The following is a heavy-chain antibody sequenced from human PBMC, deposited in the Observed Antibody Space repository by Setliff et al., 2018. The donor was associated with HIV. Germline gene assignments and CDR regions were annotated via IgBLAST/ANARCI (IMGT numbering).Heavy chain of an antibody. CDR3: ARGVTLVRGGRGDI. D-gene: IGHD3-10*01. Sequence: SVKVSCKASGYTFTKYDISWVRQAPGQGLEWMGGIIPIFGTANYAQKFQGRVTITADESTSTAYMELSSLRSEDTAVYYCARGVTLVRGGRGDIWGQGTMVTVSS. CDR1: GYTFTKYD. CDR2: IIPIFGTA. J-gene: IGHJ3*02. V-gene: IGHV1-69*13.